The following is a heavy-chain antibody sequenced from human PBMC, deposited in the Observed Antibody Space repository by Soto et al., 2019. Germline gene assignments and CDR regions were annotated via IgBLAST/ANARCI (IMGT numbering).Heavy chain of an antibody. CDR2: IIPIFGTA. CDR1: GGTFSSYA. CDR3: ASHPYCSGGSCYSVFDY. D-gene: IGHD2-15*01. Sequence: QVQLVQSGAEVQKPGSSVKVSCKASGGTFSSYAISWVRQAPGQGLEWMGGIIPIFGTANYAQKFQGRVTITADESTSAAYMELSSLRSEDTAVYYCASHPYCSGGSCYSVFDYWGQGTLVTVSS. J-gene: IGHJ4*02. V-gene: IGHV1-69*01.